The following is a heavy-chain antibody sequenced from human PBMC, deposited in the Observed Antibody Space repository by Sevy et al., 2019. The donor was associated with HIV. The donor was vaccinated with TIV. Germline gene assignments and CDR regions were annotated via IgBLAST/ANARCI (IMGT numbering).Heavy chain of an antibody. D-gene: IGHD3-10*01. V-gene: IGHV3-21*01. CDR3: ARGPPDGSYDYFDH. Sequence: GGSLRLSCAASGFTFSSYNMTWFRRSPGKGLEWVSSISVLSNYIYYADSMKGRFTISRDNAKNSLTLQMNSLRAEDTAVYYCARGPPDGSYDYFDHWGQGTLVTVSS. CDR1: GFTFSSYN. J-gene: IGHJ4*02. CDR2: ISVLSNYI.